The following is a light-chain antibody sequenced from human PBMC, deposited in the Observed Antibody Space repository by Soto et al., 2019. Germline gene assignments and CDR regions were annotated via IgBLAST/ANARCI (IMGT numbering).Light chain of an antibody. Sequence: DIQMTQSPSSLSASVGDRVTITCRASQTISRFLNWYQQKPGKAPELLIYITSSLQSGVPSRFSGSGSGTDFTLTISCLQPQDSATYYCQQSYSTPRSFGRGTKLEIK. CDR2: ITS. CDR3: QQSYSTPRS. V-gene: IGKV1-39*01. J-gene: IGKJ2*01. CDR1: QTISRF.